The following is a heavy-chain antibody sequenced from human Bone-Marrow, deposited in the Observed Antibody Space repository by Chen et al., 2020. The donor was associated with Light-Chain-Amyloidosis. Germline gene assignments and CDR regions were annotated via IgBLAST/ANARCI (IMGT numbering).Heavy chain of an antibody. CDR2: INAGNGNT. CDR3: ARERFYGSGSYYIFDY. CDR1: GYTFTNYA. D-gene: IGHD3-10*01. J-gene: IGHJ4*02. V-gene: IGHV1-3*01. Sequence: QVQLVQSGAEVKKPGASVKVSCKASGYTFTNYALHWVRQAPGQRLEWMGWINAGNGNTKYSQKDQGRVTITRDTSASIAYMELSSLRSEDTAVYYCARERFYGSGSYYIFDYWGQGTLVTVSS.